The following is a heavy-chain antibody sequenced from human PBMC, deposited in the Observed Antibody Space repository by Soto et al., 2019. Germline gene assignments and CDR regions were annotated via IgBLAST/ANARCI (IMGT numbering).Heavy chain of an antibody. V-gene: IGHV1-3*01. J-gene: IGHJ4*02. CDR2: INAGNGNT. Sequence: QVQLVQSGAEVKKPGASVKVSCKASGYTFTSYAMHWVHQAPGQRLEWMGWINAGNGNTKYSQKFQGRVTITRDTSASTAYMELSSLRSEDTAVYYCARVTLVGAWDYWGQGTLVTVSS. CDR1: GYTFTSYA. D-gene: IGHD1-26*01. CDR3: ARVTLVGAWDY.